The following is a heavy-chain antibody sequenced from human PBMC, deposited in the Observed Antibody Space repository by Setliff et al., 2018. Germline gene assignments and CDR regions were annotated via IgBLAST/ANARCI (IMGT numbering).Heavy chain of an antibody. CDR3: VTAASARSRWYDMGWFDP. CDR2: VDRSGNT. D-gene: IGHD3-22*01. V-gene: IGHV4-39*07. Sequence: PSETLSLTCTLSGDSISRSTYYWGWIRQSPGKGLDWIGTVDRSGNTFCNPSLRSRVTISVDTSKNQFSLKLSSVTAADTAVYYCVTAASARSRWYDMGWFDPWGQGTAVTVSS. J-gene: IGHJ5*02. CDR1: GDSISRSTYY.